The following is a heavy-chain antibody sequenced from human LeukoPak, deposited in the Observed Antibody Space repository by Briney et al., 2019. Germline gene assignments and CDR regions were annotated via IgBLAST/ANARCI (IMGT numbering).Heavy chain of an antibody. V-gene: IGHV3-49*04. CDR2: IRSKAYGGTT. D-gene: IGHD3-3*01. CDR1: GFTFGDYA. CDR3: TRTPYDFSDY. Sequence: PGRSLRLSXTASGFTFGDYAMSWVRQATGKGLEWVGFIRSKAYGGTTEYAASVKGRFTISRDDSKSIAYLQMNSLKTEDTAVYYCTRTPYDFSDYWGQGTLVTVSS. J-gene: IGHJ4*02.